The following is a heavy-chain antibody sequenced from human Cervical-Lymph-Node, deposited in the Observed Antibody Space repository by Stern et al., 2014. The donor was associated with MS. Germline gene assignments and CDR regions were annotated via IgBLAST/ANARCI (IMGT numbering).Heavy chain of an antibody. J-gene: IGHJ4*02. CDR2: ISYDGTHK. D-gene: IGHD4-23*01. Sequence: MQLVESGGGVVQPGTSLRLSCAASGFSFSDYGIHWVRQAPGKALEWVAVISYDGTHKYYADSVKGRVTISRDNSKNTLSLQMNSLRSDDTAVYYCAKDLGGNAFDYWGQGTLVTVS. V-gene: IGHV3-30*18. CDR3: AKDLGGNAFDY. CDR1: GFSFSDYG.